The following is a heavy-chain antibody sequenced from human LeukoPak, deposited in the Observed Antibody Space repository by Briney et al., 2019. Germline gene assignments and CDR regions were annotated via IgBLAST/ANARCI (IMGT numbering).Heavy chain of an antibody. CDR2: INHSGST. V-gene: IGHV4-34*01. CDR1: GGSFSGYY. D-gene: IGHD6-19*01. J-gene: IGHJ4*02. CDR3: ARGLVAGPFDY. Sequence: SETLSPTCAVYGGSFSGYYWSWIRQPPGKGLEWIGEINHSGSTNYNPSLKSRVTISVDTSKNQFSLKLSSVTAADTAVYYCARGLVAGPFDYWGQGTLVTVSS.